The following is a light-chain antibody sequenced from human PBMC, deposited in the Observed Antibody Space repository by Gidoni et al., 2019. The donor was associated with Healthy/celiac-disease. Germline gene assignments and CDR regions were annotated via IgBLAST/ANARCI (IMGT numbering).Light chain of an antibody. Sequence: IQMAQSPSSLSASVGDRVTITCRASQSISSYLNWYQQKPGKAPKLLIYAAYRLQSGVPSRFSGSGSGTDFTLTISSLQPEDFATYYCQQSYSTLFTFGGGTKVEIK. CDR1: QSISSY. CDR2: AAY. V-gene: IGKV1-39*01. J-gene: IGKJ4*01. CDR3: QQSYSTLFT.